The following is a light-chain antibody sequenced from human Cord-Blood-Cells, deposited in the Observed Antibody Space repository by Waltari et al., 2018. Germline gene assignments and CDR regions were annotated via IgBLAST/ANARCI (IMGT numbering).Light chain of an antibody. CDR2: GAS. Sequence: EIVLTQSPGTLSLSPGERATLSCRASQRVSSSYLAWYQQKPGQAPRLRIYGASSRATGIPDRFSGSGSGTDFTLTISRLEPEDFAVYYCQQYGSSPWTFGQGTKVEIK. CDR3: QQYGSSPWT. J-gene: IGKJ1*01. CDR1: QRVSSSY. V-gene: IGKV3-20*01.